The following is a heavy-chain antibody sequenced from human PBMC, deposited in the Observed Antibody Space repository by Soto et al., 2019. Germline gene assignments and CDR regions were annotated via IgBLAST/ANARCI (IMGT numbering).Heavy chain of an antibody. CDR2: IYYSGST. Sequence: PSETLSLTCTVSGGSISSYYWSWIRQPPGKGLEWIGYIYYSGSTNYNPSLKSRVTISVDTSKNQFSLKLSSVTAADTAVYYCARDQGTYYYDSSGYYYVGYIDYWGQGTLVTVSS. J-gene: IGHJ4*02. CDR1: GGSISSYY. V-gene: IGHV4-59*01. D-gene: IGHD3-22*01. CDR3: ARDQGTYYYDSSGYYYVGYIDY.